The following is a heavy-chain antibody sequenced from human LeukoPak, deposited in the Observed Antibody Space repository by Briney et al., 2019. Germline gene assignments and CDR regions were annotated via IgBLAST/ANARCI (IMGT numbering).Heavy chain of an antibody. V-gene: IGHV3-9*01. J-gene: IGHJ4*02. D-gene: IGHD5-24*01. CDR1: GFTFDDYA. Sequence: PGGSLRLSCAASGFTFDDYAMHWVRQAPGKGLEWVSGISWNSGSIGYADSAKGRFTISRDNAKNSLYLQMNSLRAEDTALYYCAKDIRDGYNLVAFDYWGQGTLVTVSS. CDR2: ISWNSGSI. CDR3: AKDIRDGYNLVAFDY.